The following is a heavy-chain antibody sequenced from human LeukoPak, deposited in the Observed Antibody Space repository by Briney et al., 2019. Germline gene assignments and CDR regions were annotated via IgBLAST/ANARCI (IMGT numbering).Heavy chain of an antibody. J-gene: IGHJ4*02. CDR2: ISAYNGNT. CDR3: ARDLGSSPLLLPQIGNFDY. D-gene: IGHD2/OR15-2a*01. V-gene: IGHV1-18*01. Sequence: GASVKVSCKASGYTFTSYGISWVRQAPGQGLEWMGWISAYNGNTNYAQNLQGRVTMTTDTSTSTAYMELRSLRSDDTAMYYCARDLGSSPLLLPQIGNFDYWGQGTRVTVSS. CDR1: GYTFTSYG.